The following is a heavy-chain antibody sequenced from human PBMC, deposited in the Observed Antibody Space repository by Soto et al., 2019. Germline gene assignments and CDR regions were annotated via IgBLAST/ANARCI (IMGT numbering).Heavy chain of an antibody. V-gene: IGHV1-8*02. CDR2: MNPNTANT. CDR3: ARWGQNAAAGPKFDY. CDR1: GYTFTGYY. Sequence: ASVKVSCKASGYTFTGYYMHWVRQAPGQGLEWIGWMNPNTANTDFAKKFQGRVNMTRDIPASTAYVELSGLRSEDTAVYYCARWGQNAAAGPKFDYWGQGTLVTVSS. D-gene: IGHD3-16*01. J-gene: IGHJ4*02.